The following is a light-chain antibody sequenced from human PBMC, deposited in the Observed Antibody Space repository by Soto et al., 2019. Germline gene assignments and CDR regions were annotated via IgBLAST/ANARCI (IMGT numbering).Light chain of an antibody. J-gene: IGKJ1*01. Sequence: AIQMTQSPSSLSASVGDRVTITCLASQGIRNDLGWYQQNPGKAPRVLIYAASSLQSGVPSRFRGSGSGTDFTLTISSLKPEDFETYYCLQDYNYPWTFGQGTKVDIK. CDR3: LQDYNYPWT. V-gene: IGKV1-6*01. CDR1: QGIRND. CDR2: AAS.